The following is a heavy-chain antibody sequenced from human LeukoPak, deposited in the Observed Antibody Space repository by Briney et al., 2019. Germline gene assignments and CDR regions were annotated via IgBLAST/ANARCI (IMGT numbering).Heavy chain of an antibody. V-gene: IGHV3-30*04. J-gene: IGHJ6*04. Sequence: SGGSLRLSCAASGFTFSSYAMHWVRQAPGKGLGWVAVISYDGSNKYYADSVKGRFTISRDNSKNTLYLQMNSLRAEDTAVYYCARDEWFGELMNYYYYGMDVWGKGTTVTVSS. CDR1: GFTFSSYA. D-gene: IGHD3-10*01. CDR3: ARDEWFGELMNYYYYGMDV. CDR2: ISYDGSNK.